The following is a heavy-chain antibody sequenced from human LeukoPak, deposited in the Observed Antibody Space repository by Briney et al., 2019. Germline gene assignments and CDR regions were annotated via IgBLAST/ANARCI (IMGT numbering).Heavy chain of an antibody. CDR1: GGSISSHY. D-gene: IGHD3-10*01. V-gene: IGHV4-59*11. J-gene: IGHJ4*02. CDR3: ARGSGQRGFDS. Sequence: PSETLSLTCTVSGGSISSHYWSWIRQPPGKTLEWIGYIYYSGSTNYNPSLRSRVTISVDSSKNQFSLKLSSVTAADTAVYYCARGSGQRGFDSWGQGTLVTVSS. CDR2: IYYSGST.